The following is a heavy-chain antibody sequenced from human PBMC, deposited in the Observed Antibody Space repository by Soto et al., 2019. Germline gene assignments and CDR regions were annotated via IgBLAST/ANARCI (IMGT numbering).Heavy chain of an antibody. J-gene: IGHJ5*02. Sequence: QVQLVQSGAEVKKPGSSVKVSCKASGGTFSNYAISWVRQAPGQGPEWMGGIIAIFGTASYAQKFQGRVTITADESTSTAYMELSSLTSEDTAVYYCARDRHPYYYDNSCYPKNCFDPWGQGTLVTVSS. CDR3: ARDRHPYYYDNSCYPKNCFDP. V-gene: IGHV1-69*01. D-gene: IGHD3-22*01. CDR1: GGTFSNYA. CDR2: IIAIFGTA.